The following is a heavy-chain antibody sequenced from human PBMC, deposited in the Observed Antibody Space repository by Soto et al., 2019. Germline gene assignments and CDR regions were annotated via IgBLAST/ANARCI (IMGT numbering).Heavy chain of an antibody. V-gene: IGHV3-33*01. CDR1: GLSFSSDG. CDR2: IYYDGGSK. D-gene: IGHD1-1*01. J-gene: IGHJ4*02. Sequence: LRLSCASSGLSFSSDGMYWDRQAPGKGLGRVAVIYYDGGSKYYGDSVKGRFTISRDNSKNTLYLQMNSLRAEDTAAYYCVIERSGNYGALHFWGQGTTVTVSS. CDR3: VIERSGNYGALHF.